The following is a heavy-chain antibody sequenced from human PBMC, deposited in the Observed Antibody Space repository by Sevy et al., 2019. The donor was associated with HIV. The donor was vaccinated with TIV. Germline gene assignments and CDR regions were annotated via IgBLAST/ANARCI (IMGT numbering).Heavy chain of an antibody. J-gene: IGHJ4*02. Sequence: GGSLRLSCAVSGFMFSDYSMHWIRQAPGKGLEWVTLISYDGSNKFYAGSVQGRFTISRDNSKDTLFLQMNSLTPEDTAVYYCARGGGYCGGDCYSIDYWGQGALVTVSS. CDR1: GFMFSDYS. CDR2: ISYDGSNK. D-gene: IGHD2-21*02. V-gene: IGHV3-30-3*01. CDR3: ARGGGYCGGDCYSIDY.